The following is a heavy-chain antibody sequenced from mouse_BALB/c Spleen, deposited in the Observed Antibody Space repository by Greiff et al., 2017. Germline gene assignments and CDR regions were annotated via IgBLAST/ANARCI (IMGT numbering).Heavy chain of an antibody. D-gene: IGHD1-1*01. CDR1: GYTFTDYN. CDR2: IYPYNGGT. V-gene: IGHV1S29*02. CDR3: ARWGSSYAMDY. Sequence: VQLQQSGAELVRPGTSVKMSCKAAGYTFTDYNMHWVKQSHGKSLEWIGYIYPYNGGTGYNQKFKSKATLTVDNSSSTAYMELRSLTSEDSAVYYCARWGSSYAMDYWGQGTSVTVSS. J-gene: IGHJ4*01.